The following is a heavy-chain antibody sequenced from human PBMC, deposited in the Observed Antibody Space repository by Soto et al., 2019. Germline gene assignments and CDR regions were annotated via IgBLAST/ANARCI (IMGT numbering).Heavy chain of an antibody. V-gene: IGHV5-51*01. J-gene: IGHJ4*02. CDR1: GFTFTSYW. CDR3: AKHEGYCSTTTCSNFDY. Sequence: XESLTISCKGSGFTFTSYWIALVRQMPGKGLEWMGIIYPGDSDSSYSPSFQGQVTISADKSINTAYLHWSSLKASDTAIYYCAKHEGYCSTTTCSNFDYWGQGTLVTVSS. CDR2: IYPGDSDS. D-gene: IGHD2-2*01.